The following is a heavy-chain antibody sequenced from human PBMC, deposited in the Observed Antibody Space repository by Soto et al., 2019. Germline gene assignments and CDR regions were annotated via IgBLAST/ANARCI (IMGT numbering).Heavy chain of an antibody. Sequence: PXDSLTISCKGSGYTFTNYWIGWVRQMPGKGLEWMGIIYPGDSDTKYNPSFQGQVTISADKSITTTYLQWSSLKASDTAIYYCAASIFYYGMDVWGQGTTVTVSS. CDR1: GYTFTNYW. CDR2: IYPGDSDT. V-gene: IGHV5-51*01. J-gene: IGHJ6*02. CDR3: AASIFYYGMDV.